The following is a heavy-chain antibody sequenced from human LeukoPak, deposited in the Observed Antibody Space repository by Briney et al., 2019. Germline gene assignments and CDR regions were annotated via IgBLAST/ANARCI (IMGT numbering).Heavy chain of an antibody. Sequence: AASLKVSCKVSGYTLTELSIHWVRQIPGKGLDWLAGFYPESGETFYAQKFQGRVTMTEDTSTDAAYMELSNLRSEDTALYYCATERPDLLIPLAPFDSWGQGTLVTVSS. J-gene: IGHJ4*02. CDR3: ATERPDLLIPLAPFDS. D-gene: IGHD1-14*01. CDR2: FYPESGET. CDR1: GYTLTELS. V-gene: IGHV1-24*01.